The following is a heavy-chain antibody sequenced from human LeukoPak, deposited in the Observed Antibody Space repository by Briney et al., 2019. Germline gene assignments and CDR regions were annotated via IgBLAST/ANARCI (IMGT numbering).Heavy chain of an antibody. CDR2: IIPIFGTA. Sequence: SVTVSCKASGGTFSSYAISWVRQAPGQGLEWMGGIIPIFGTANYAQKFQGRVTITADESTSTAYMELSSLRSEDTAVYHCAREYSSGLKGVYWGQGTLVTVSS. D-gene: IGHD6-19*01. J-gene: IGHJ4*02. V-gene: IGHV1-69*13. CDR3: AREYSSGLKGVY. CDR1: GGTFSSYA.